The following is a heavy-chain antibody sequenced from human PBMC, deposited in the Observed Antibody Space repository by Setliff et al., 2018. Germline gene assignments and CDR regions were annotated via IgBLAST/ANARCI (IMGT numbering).Heavy chain of an antibody. CDR2: IYYSGST. J-gene: IGHJ4*02. V-gene: IGHV4-59*11. CDR1: GGSISSHY. Sequence: LSLTCTVSGGSISSHYWGWIRQPPGKGLEWIGYIYYSGSTNYNPSLKSRVTISVDTSKNQFSLKLSSVTAADTAVYYCARPYYYDSSGYYYDYWGQGTLVTVSS. CDR3: ARPYYYDSSGYYYDY. D-gene: IGHD3-22*01.